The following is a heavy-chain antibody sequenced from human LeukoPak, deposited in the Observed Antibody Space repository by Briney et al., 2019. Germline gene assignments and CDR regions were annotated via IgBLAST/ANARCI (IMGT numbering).Heavy chain of an antibody. CDR3: AELGITMIGGV. CDR2: ISSSGSTI. CDR1: GVTFSSYS. V-gene: IGHV3-48*04. J-gene: IGHJ6*04. Sequence: GGSLRLSCAPSGVTFSSYSMNWVRQAPGKGLEWVSYISSSGSTIYNAASVKGRFTISRDNAKKSLYLQMNSLRAEDTAVYYCAELGITMIGGVWSKGTTVTISS. D-gene: IGHD3-10*02.